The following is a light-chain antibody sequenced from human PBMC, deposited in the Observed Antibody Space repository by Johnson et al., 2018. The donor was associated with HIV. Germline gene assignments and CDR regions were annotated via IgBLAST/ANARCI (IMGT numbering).Light chain of an antibody. CDR2: DNN. V-gene: IGLV1-51*01. J-gene: IGLJ1*01. Sequence: QSVLTQPPSVSAAPGQKVTISCSGSSSNIGNNYVSWYQQLPGRAPKLLIYDNNKRPSGIPDRFYGSKSGTSATLGITGLQTGDEADYYCGAWDNSLSGTSYVFGTGTKVTVL. CDR3: GAWDNSLSGTSYV. CDR1: SSNIGNNY.